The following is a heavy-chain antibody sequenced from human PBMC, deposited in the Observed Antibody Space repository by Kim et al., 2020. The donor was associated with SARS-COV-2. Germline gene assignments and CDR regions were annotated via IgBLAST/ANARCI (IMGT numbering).Heavy chain of an antibody. V-gene: IGHV3-23*01. CDR2: ISGSGGST. Sequence: GGSLRLSCAASGFTFSSYAMSWVRQAPGKGLEWVSAISGSGGSTYYADSVKGRFTISRDNSKNTLYLQMNSLRAEDTAVYYCAKEYVRLPAYYYYGMDVWGQGTTVTVSS. J-gene: IGHJ6*02. D-gene: IGHD3-10*02. CDR1: GFTFSSYA. CDR3: AKEYVRLPAYYYYGMDV.